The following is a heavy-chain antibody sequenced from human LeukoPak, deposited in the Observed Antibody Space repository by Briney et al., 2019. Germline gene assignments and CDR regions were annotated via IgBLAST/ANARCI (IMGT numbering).Heavy chain of an antibody. J-gene: IGHJ5*02. V-gene: IGHV1-18*01. CDR3: ARGLRCSSTSCYPGNWFDP. CDR2: ISAYNGNT. Sequence: ASVKVSCTASGYTFTSYGISWVRQAPGQGLEWMGWISAYNGNTNYAQKLQGRVTMTTDTSTSTAYMELRSLRSDDTAVYYCARGLRCSSTSCYPGNWFDPWGQGTLVTVSS. CDR1: GYTFTSYG. D-gene: IGHD2-2*01.